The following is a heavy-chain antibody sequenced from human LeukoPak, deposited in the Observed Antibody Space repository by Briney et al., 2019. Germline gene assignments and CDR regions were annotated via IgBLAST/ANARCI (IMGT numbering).Heavy chain of an antibody. J-gene: IGHJ3*02. D-gene: IGHD2-15*01. V-gene: IGHV3-13*01. CDR3: IRGGVPGGVDAFDI. CDR1: GFTFSSYD. CDR2: IGTAGDT. Sequence: SGGPLRLSCAASGFTFSSYDMHWVRQATGKGLEWVSAIGTAGDTYYPGSVKGRFTISRENAKNSLYLQMNSLRAGDTAVYYCIRGGVPGGVDAFDIWGQGTMVTVSS.